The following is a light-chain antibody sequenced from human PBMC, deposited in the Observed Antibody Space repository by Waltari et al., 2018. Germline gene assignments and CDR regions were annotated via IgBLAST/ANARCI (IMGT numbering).Light chain of an antibody. CDR3: QQTYSTPYT. Sequence: DIQMTQSPSSLSASVGDRVTITCRTSQSITNYLNWYQQKLGKAPKPLIYVSSNLQSGVPLRFSGSGSGTDFTLTISSLQPEDFATYSCQQTYSTPYTFGQGTKLEIK. CDR2: VSS. CDR1: QSITNY. J-gene: IGKJ2*01. V-gene: IGKV1-39*01.